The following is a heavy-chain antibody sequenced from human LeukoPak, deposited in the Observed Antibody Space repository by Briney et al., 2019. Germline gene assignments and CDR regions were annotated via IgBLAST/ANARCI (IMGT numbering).Heavy chain of an antibody. CDR3: ARNYYGSGSFYVHN. CDR2: IYYSGST. CDR1: GYSISSGYY. D-gene: IGHD3-10*01. V-gene: IGHV4-38-2*02. J-gene: IGHJ4*02. Sequence: SETLSLTCTVSGYSISSGYYWGWIRQPPGKGLEWIGSIYYSGSTYYNPSLKSRVTISVDTSKNQFSLKLSSVTAADTALYYCARNYYGSGSFYVHNWGQGTLVTVSS.